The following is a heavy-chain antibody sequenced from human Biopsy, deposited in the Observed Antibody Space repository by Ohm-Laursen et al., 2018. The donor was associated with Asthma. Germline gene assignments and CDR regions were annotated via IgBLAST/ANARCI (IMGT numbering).Heavy chain of an antibody. V-gene: IGHV4-34*01. CDR2: TNERGVT. J-gene: IGHJ6*02. CDR1: PGSFSGFF. Sequence: TLSLTCDVYPGSFSGFFGTWIRQSPGKGLEWIGETNERGVTNNNPSLKSRVIISIDTYWNRVSLKLTSVTAADTAVYYCARGPELDVWGQGTTVTVSS. CDR3: ARGPELDV.